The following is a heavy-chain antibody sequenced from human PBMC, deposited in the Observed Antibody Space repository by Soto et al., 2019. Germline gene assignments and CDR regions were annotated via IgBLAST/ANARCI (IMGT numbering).Heavy chain of an antibody. J-gene: IGHJ3*02. Sequence: GGSLRLSCAASGFTVSSNYMSWVRQAPGKGLEWVSVIYSGGSTYYADSVKGRFTISRHNSKNTLYLQMNSLRAEDTAVYYCASGYSGYDFAFDIWGQGTMATVSS. CDR3: ASGYSGYDFAFDI. D-gene: IGHD5-12*01. CDR1: GFTVSSNY. V-gene: IGHV3-53*04. CDR2: IYSGGST.